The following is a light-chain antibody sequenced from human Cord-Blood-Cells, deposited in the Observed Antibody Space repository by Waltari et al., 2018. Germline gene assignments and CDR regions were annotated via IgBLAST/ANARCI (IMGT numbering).Light chain of an antibody. V-gene: IGLV1-47*01. Sequence: QSVLTPPPSASGTPGQRVTISCSGSSSNIGSSYVYWYQQLPGTAPKLLIYRNNQRPAGVPDRFSGSKSGTSASLAISGLRSEDEADYYCAAWDDSLSGRVFGGGTKLTVL. J-gene: IGLJ3*02. CDR3: AAWDDSLSGRV. CDR2: RNN. CDR1: SSNIGSSY.